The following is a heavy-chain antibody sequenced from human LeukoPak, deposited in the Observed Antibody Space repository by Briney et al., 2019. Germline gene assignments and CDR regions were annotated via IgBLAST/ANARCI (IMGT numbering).Heavy chain of an antibody. CDR2: IKQDGSEK. V-gene: IGHV3-7*05. CDR3: ASGGSYFGY. J-gene: IGHJ4*02. CDR1: GFTFSSYW. Sequence: PGGSLRLSCEGSGFTFSSYWMSWVRQAPGKGLEWVANIKQDGSEKYYVDSVKGRFTISRDNAKNSLFLQMNSLRADDAAVYYCASGGSYFGYWGQGTLVTVSS.